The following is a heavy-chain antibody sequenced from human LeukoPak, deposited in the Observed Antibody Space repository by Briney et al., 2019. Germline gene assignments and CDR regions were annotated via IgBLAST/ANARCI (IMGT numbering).Heavy chain of an antibody. J-gene: IGHJ4*02. CDR1: GFTFSSYS. V-gene: IGHV3-48*01. D-gene: IGHD6-13*01. Sequence: GGSLRLSCAASGFTFSSYSMNWVRQAPGKGLEWVSYISSSSSTIYYADSVKGRFTISRDNAKNSLYLQMNSLRAEDTAVYYCARVSAAGISSHFDYWGQGTLVTVSS. CDR3: ARVSAAGISSHFDY. CDR2: ISSSSSTI.